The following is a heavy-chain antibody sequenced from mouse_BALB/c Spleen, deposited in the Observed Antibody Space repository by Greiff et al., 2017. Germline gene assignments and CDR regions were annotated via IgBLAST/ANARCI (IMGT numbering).Heavy chain of an antibody. D-gene: IGHD4-1*01. J-gene: IGHJ4*01. V-gene: IGHV1-87*01. CDR2: IYPGDGDT. CDR3: ARGGGTGAMDY. CDR1: GYTFTSYW. Sequence: VQLQQSGAELARPGASVKLSCKASGYTFTSYWMQWVKQRPGQGLEWIGAIYPGDGDTRYTQKFKGKATLTADKSSSTAYMQLSSLASEDAAVYYCARGGGTGAMDYWGQGTSVTVSS.